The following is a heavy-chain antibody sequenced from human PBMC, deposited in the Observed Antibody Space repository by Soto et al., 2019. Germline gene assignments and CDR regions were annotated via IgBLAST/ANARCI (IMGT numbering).Heavy chain of an antibody. V-gene: IGHV1-46*01. CDR2: INPSGGST. CDR3: ARGRGLRSSSSATTNFDY. D-gene: IGHD6-6*01. Sequence: ASVKVSCKASGYTFTSYYMHWVRQAPGQGLEWMGIINPSGGSTSYAQKFQGRVTMTRDTSTSTVYMELSSLRSEDTAVYYCARGRGLRSSSSATTNFDYWGQGTLVTVSS. CDR1: GYTFTSYY. J-gene: IGHJ4*02.